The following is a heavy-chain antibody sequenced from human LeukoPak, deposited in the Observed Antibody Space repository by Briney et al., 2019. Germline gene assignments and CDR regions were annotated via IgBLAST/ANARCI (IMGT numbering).Heavy chain of an antibody. D-gene: IGHD6-19*01. CDR2: ISSSGSTM. J-gene: IGHJ4*02. V-gene: IGHV3-48*03. CDR3: AREAVPCDY. Sequence: SGGSLRLSCAASGFTFSSYEMNWVRQAPGKGLEWVSYISSSGSTMYYADSVKGRFTISRDNAKNSLYLQMNSLRAEDTAVYYCAREAVPCDYWGQGTLVTVSS. CDR1: GFTFSSYE.